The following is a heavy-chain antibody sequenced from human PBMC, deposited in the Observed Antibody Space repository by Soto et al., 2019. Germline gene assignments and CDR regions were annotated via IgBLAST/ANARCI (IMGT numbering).Heavy chain of an antibody. CDR3: ARPTLYYYYGMDV. CDR2: IYSGGST. V-gene: IGHV3-53*04. J-gene: IGHJ6*02. Sequence: EVQLVESGGGLVQPGGSLRLSCAASGFTVSSNYMSWVRQAPGKGLEWVSVIYSGGSTYSADSVKGRFTISRHNSKNTLYLQMNSLRAEDTAVYYCARPTLYYYYGMDVWVQGTTVTVSS. CDR1: GFTVSSNY.